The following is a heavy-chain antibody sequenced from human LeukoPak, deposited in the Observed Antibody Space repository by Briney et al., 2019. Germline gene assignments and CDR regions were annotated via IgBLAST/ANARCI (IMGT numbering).Heavy chain of an antibody. CDR2: IYTSGST. CDR3: AREYYDRLDY. D-gene: IGHD3-22*01. CDR1: GYSITSGYY. V-gene: IGHV4-4*07. Sequence: SETLSLTCAVSGYSITSGYYWAWIRQPAGKGLEWIGRIYTSGSTNYNPSLKSRVTMSVDTSKNQFSLKLSSVTAADTAVYYCAREYYDRLDYWGQGTLVTVSS. J-gene: IGHJ4*02.